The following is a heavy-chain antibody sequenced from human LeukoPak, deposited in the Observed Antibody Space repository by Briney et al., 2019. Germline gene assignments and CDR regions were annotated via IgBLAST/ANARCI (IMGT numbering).Heavy chain of an antibody. D-gene: IGHD2-2*01. V-gene: IGHV3-7*05. J-gene: IGHJ4*02. CDR1: GFPFSSYW. CDR3: ARDQRYCSSSSCPWEPFDY. Sequence: GGSLRLSRAASGFPFSSYWMSWVRQAPRKGLEWVANIKQDGSEKYYVDSVKGRFTISRDNAKNSLYLQMNSLRAEDTAVYYCARDQRYCSSSSCPWEPFDYWGQGTLVTVSS. CDR2: IKQDGSEK.